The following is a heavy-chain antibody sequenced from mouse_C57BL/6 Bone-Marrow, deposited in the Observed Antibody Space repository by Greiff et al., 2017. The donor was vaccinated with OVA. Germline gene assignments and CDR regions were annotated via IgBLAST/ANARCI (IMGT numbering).Heavy chain of an antibody. V-gene: IGHV1-59*01. CDR3: VITTVAEWYFDV. Sequence: VQLQQPGAELVRPGTSVKLSCKASGYTFTSYWMHWVKQRPGQGLEWIGVIDPSDSYTNYNQKFKGKATLTVDTSSSTAYMQLSSLTSEDSAVYYCVITTVAEWYFDVWGTAATVPVAT. D-gene: IGHD1-1*01. J-gene: IGHJ1*03. CDR1: GYTFTSYW. CDR2: IDPSDSYT.